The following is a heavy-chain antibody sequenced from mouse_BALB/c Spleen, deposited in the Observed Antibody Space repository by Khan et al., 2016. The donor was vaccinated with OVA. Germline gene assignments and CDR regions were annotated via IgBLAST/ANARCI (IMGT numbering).Heavy chain of an antibody. V-gene: IGHV9-3-1*01. J-gene: IGHJ4*01. CDR1: GYTFTNYG. CDR3: ARGGLRAMDY. Sequence: QLVQSGPDLKKPGETVKISCKASGYTFTNYGINWVKQAPGKGLKWMGWIYTYTGEPTYADDFKGRFAFSLETSASTAYLQINNLKNEDTATYFCARGGLRAMDYWGQGTSVTVSS. D-gene: IGHD3-3*01. CDR2: IYTYTGEP.